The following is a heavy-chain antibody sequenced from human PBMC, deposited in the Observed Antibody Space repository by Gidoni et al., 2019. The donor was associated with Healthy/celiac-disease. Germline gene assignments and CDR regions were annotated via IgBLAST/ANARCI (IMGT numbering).Heavy chain of an antibody. Sequence: QVTLRESGPALVKPTHTLTLTCTFSGSPLSTSGMCVSWIRQPPGKALEWLARIDWDDDKYYSTSLKTRLTITKDTSKNQLVLTMTNMDPVDTATDYCALYSSSWYIFDYWGQGTLVTVSS. V-gene: IGHV2-70*15. J-gene: IGHJ4*02. D-gene: IGHD6-13*01. CDR2: IDWDDDK. CDR1: GSPLSTSGMC. CDR3: ALYSSSWYIFDY.